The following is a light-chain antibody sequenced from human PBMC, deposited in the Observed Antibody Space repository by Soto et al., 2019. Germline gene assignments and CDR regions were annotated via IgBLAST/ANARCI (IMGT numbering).Light chain of an antibody. CDR2: LGS. V-gene: IGKV2-28*01. J-gene: IGKJ4*01. CDR3: MQALQTPI. CDR1: QSLLHSNGYNY. Sequence: DIVMTQSPLSLPVTPGEPASISCRSSQSLLHSNGYNYLDWYLQKPGQSPQLLIYLGSNRGSGVPDRFTGSGSGTDFTLKISRVEAEDVGFYYCMQALQTPIFVGGTKVEI.